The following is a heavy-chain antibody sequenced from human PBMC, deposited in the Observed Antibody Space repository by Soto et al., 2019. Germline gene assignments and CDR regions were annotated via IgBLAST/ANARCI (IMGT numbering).Heavy chain of an antibody. J-gene: IGHJ4*02. CDR3: GKVRGSFEGATDY. CDR1: GFTFTNYG. CDR2: ISYDGRNK. D-gene: IGHD3-16*01. Sequence: GGSLRLSCAASGFTFTNYGMHWVRQAPGKGLEWVAVISYDGRNKYYADSVKGRFTISRDNSKNTLYLQMNSLRAEDTALYYCGKVRGSFEGATDYWGQGTLVTVSS. V-gene: IGHV3-30*18.